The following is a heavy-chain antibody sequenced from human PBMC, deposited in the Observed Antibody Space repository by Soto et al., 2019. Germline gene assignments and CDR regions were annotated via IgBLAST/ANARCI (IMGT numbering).Heavy chain of an antibody. CDR1: GYPFDMYG. CDR3: ARDPHEFWSSYFFDP. Sequence: QVQLVQSGAEVKKPGASVKVSCKASGYPFDMYGINWVRQAPGQRLEWMGWISAYNGQTDYAQNFQGRVTMATDTSTNTAYMELRNVRSDDTAVYYCARDPHEFWSSYFFDPWGPGTLGTVAS. J-gene: IGHJ5*02. V-gene: IGHV1-18*01. CDR2: ISAYNGQT. D-gene: IGHD3-3*01.